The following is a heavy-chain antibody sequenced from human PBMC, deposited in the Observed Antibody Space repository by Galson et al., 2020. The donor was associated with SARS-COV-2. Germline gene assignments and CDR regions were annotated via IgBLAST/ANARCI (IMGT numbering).Heavy chain of an antibody. V-gene: IGHV3-33*01. J-gene: IGHJ6*02. Sequence: GGSLRLSCAASGFTFSSYGMHWVRQAPGKGLEWVAVIWYDGSNKYYADSVKGRFTISRDNSKNTLYLQMNSLRAEDTAVYYCAREGVVTAIYGMDVWGQGTTVTVSS. CDR2: IWYDGSNK. D-gene: IGHD2-21*02. CDR3: AREGVVTAIYGMDV. CDR1: GFTFSSYG.